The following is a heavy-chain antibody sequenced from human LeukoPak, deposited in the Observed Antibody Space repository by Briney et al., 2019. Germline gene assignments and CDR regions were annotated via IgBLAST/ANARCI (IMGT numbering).Heavy chain of an antibody. Sequence: PSETLSLACAVYGGSFSGYYWSWIRQPPGKGLEWIGEINHSGSTNYNPSLKSRVTISVDTSKNQFSLKLSSVTAADTAVYYCARALGVSPFDYWGQGTLVTVSS. CDR1: GGSFSGYY. CDR3: ARALGVSPFDY. V-gene: IGHV4-34*01. D-gene: IGHD3-16*01. CDR2: INHSGST. J-gene: IGHJ4*02.